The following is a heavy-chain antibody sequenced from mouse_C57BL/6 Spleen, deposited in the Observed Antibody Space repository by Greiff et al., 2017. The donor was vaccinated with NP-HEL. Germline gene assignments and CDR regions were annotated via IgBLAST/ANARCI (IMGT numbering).Heavy chain of an antibody. V-gene: IGHV1-50*01. CDR1: GYTFTSYW. Sequence: QVQLQQPGAELVKPGASVKLSCKASGYTFTSYWMQWVKQRPGQGLEWIGEIDPSDSYTNYNQKFKGKATLTVDTSSSTAYMQLSSLTSEDSAVYYCASPSGSSYGYAMDYWGQGTSVTVSS. CDR3: ASPSGSSYGYAMDY. CDR2: IDPSDSYT. D-gene: IGHD1-1*01. J-gene: IGHJ4*01.